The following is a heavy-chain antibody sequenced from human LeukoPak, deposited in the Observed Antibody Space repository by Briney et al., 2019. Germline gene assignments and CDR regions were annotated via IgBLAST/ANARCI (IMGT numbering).Heavy chain of an antibody. Sequence: GGSLRLSCAASGFTFGSYSLNWVSQAPGKGLEWVSYISSSSRTIYYTDSVKGRFTISRDNAKNSLYLQMNSLRVEDTAVYYCARNLYGDYVEDYWGQGTLVTVSS. CDR1: GFTFGSYS. CDR3: ARNLYGDYVEDY. D-gene: IGHD4-17*01. V-gene: IGHV3-48*01. CDR2: ISSSSRTI. J-gene: IGHJ4*02.